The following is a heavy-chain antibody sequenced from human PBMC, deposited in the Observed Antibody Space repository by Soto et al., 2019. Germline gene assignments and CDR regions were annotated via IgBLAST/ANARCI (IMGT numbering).Heavy chain of an antibody. V-gene: IGHV4-59*01. Sequence: SETLSLTCTVLGGSINDYYWSWTRQPPGKGLEWIAYGLRPDYTGYNPSLRNRVTISSDTSKNQFSLRLISVTAADTAVYYCVAGPDRAKSAYWGQGTLVTVSS. CDR1: GGSINDYY. CDR2: GLRPDYT. J-gene: IGHJ4*01. CDR3: VAGPDRAKSAY.